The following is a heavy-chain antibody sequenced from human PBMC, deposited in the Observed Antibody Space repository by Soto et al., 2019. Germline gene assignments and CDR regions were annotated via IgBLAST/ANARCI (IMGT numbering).Heavy chain of an antibody. D-gene: IGHD6-19*01. Sequence: PSETLSLTCTGSRGSLNTQYWRWIRQPPGKGLEWIGYIYYSGSTNYNPSLKSRVTISVDTSKNQFSLKLSSVTAADTAVYYCARGIEGWYQGRYYYGMDVWGQGTTVTVSS. CDR1: RGSLNTQY. V-gene: IGHV4-59*11. J-gene: IGHJ6*02. CDR2: IYYSGST. CDR3: ARGIEGWYQGRYYYGMDV.